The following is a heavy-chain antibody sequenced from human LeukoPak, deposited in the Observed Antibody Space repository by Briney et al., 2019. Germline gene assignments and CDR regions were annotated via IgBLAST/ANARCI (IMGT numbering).Heavy chain of an antibody. CDR3: ANSSPDTAMVFDY. CDR2: ISYDGSNK. D-gene: IGHD5-18*01. Sequence: GGSLRLSCAASGFTFSSYGMHWARQAPGKGLEWVAVISYDGSNKYYADSVKGRFTISRDNSKNTLYLQMNSLRAEDTAVYYCANSSPDTAMVFDYWGQGTLVTVSS. J-gene: IGHJ4*02. V-gene: IGHV3-30*18. CDR1: GFTFSSYG.